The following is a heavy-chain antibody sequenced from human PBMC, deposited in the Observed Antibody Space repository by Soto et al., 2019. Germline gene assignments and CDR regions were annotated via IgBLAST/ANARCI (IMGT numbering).Heavy chain of an antibody. Sequence: PSDTLSLTCTVSGGSISSYYWSWIRQPPGHGLEWSGYIYYSGSTNYNPSLKRRVTISVDTSKKQFSLKLSSVTAEDTAVYYSARGPIVVVPDVILYGMDVWGQVTTVTVSS. D-gene: IGHD2-2*01. CDR2: IYYSGST. V-gene: IGHV4-59*07. CDR3: ARGPIVVVPDVILYGMDV. CDR1: GGSISSYY. J-gene: IGHJ6*02.